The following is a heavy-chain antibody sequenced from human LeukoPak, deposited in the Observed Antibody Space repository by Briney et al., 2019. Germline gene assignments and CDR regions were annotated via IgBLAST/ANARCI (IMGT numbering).Heavy chain of an antibody. CDR1: GGSISSGGYY. J-gene: IGHJ5*02. V-gene: IGHV4-31*03. D-gene: IGHD3-16*01. Sequence: SQTLSLTCTVSGGSISSGGYYWSWIRQHPGKGLEWIGYIYYSGSTYYNPSLKSRVTISVDTSKNQFSLKLGSVTAADTAVYYCARDHLRSGWFDPWGQGTLVTVSS. CDR2: IYYSGST. CDR3: ARDHLRSGWFDP.